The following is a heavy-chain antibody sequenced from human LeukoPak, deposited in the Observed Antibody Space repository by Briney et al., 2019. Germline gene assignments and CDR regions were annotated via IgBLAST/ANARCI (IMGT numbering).Heavy chain of an antibody. J-gene: IGHJ4*02. CDR2: IIPIFGTA. Sequence: SVKVSCTASGGTFSSYAISWVRQAPGQGLEWMGGIIPIFGTANYTQKFQGRVTITADESTSTAHMELSSERSEDTAVYYCARGFDSGYDRGFAYWGQGTLVTVSS. CDR1: GGTFSSYA. D-gene: IGHD5-12*01. CDR3: ARGFDSGYDRGFAY. V-gene: IGHV1-69*13.